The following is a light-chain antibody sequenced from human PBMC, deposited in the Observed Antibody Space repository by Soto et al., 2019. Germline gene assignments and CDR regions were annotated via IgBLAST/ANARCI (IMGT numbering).Light chain of an antibody. V-gene: IGKV3D-11*01. CDR2: DVD. CDR1: EGVRSF. CDR3: QQRSNWPLT. J-gene: IGKJ4*01. Sequence: EIVLTQSPATLSLSPGESATLTCRASEGVRSFLAWYQQKPGQAPRLLIYDVDNRATGIPARFSGSGSGTDFTLTISSLETEDFAVYFCQQRSNWPLTFGGGTKVEIK.